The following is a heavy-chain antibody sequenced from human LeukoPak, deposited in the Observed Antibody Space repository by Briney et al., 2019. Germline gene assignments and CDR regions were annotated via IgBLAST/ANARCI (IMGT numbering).Heavy chain of an antibody. J-gene: IGHJ4*02. CDR2: IYWDDDK. CDR1: GFSLSTSGVG. V-gene: IGHV2-5*02. D-gene: IGHD3-22*01. CDR3: AHSRRTYYYDSSGFDY. Sequence: SGPTLVKPTPTLTLTCTFSGFSLSTSGVGVGWIRQPPGKALEWLALIYWDDDKRYSPSLKSRLTITKDTSKNQVVLTMTNMDPVDTATYYCAHSRRTYYYDSSGFDYWGQGTLVTVSS.